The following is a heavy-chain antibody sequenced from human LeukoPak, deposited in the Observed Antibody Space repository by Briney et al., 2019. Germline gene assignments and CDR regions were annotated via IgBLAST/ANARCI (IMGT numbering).Heavy chain of an antibody. CDR2: IKEDGSSQ. CDR1: GFTFSHSW. D-gene: IGHD4-17*01. J-gene: IGHJ5*02. V-gene: IGHV3-7*03. Sequence: GGSLRLSCVASGFTFSHSWMTWVRQAPGKGLEWVGHIKEDGSSQNYADSVKGRFTISRDNAKSSLHLQMNGLRAEDTAMYYCARPYGEEFLDPWGQGTLVTVSS. CDR3: ARPYGEEFLDP.